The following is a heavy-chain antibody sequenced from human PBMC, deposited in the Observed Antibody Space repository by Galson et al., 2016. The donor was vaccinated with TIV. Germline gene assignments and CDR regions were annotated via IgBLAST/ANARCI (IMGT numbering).Heavy chain of an antibody. CDR3: ARDPSPVTTSPFDI. CDR2: INPDGGDT. CDR1: GYTFTGYY. J-gene: IGHJ3*02. V-gene: IGHV1-2*02. Sequence: SVKVSCKASGYTFTGYYMHWVRQAPGQGLEWMGWINPDGGDTNYSQKFQGRVTMTRDTSINTAYMELSNLKSDDTAVYYCARDPSPVTTSPFDIWGQGTMVTVSS. D-gene: IGHD4-17*01.